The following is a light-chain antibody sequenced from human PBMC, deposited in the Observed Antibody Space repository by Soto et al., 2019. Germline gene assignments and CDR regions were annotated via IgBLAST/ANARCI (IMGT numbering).Light chain of an antibody. J-gene: IGLJ1*01. CDR3: SSYTNINTRACV. CDR1: SRDVGGYNY. Sequence: QSALTQPASVSGSPGQSITISCSGTSRDVGGYNYVSWYQQHPGKAPKVIVYEVSNRPSGASNRFSGSRSGDTASLTISGLQAEDQAEYYCSSYTNINTRACVFGTGTKLTVL. CDR2: EVS. V-gene: IGLV2-14*01.